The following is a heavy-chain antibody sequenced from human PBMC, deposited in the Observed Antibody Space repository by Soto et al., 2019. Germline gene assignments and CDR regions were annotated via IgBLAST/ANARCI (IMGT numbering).Heavy chain of an antibody. Sequence: QVQLVQSGAEVKKPGSSVKVSCKASGGTFSSYAISWVRQAPGQGLEWMGGIIPIFGTANYAQKFQGRVTITAGESTSRAYMELSSLRSEDTAVYYCARGGGGDIVVVPAAIGPYYYYGMDVWGQGTTVTVSS. J-gene: IGHJ6*02. CDR3: ARGGGGDIVVVPAAIGPYYYYGMDV. V-gene: IGHV1-69*01. CDR2: IIPIFGTA. D-gene: IGHD2-2*01. CDR1: GGTFSSYA.